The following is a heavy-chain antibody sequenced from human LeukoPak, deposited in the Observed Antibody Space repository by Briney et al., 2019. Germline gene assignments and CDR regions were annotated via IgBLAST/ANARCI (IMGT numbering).Heavy chain of an antibody. V-gene: IGHV1-2*02. CDR3: ARDWVMTTVTEALGY. D-gene: IGHD4-17*01. Sequence: ASVKVSCKASGYTFSGYYMHWVRQAPGQGLEWMGWINPNSGGTDYAQKFQGRVTMTRDTSISTAYMELSRLRSDDTAVYYCARDWVMTTVTEALGYWGQGTLVTVSS. CDR2: INPNSGGT. CDR1: GYTFSGYY. J-gene: IGHJ4*02.